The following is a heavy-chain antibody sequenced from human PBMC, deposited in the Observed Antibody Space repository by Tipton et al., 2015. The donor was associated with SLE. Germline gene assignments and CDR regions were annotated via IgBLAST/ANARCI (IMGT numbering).Heavy chain of an antibody. CDR2: IYYSGST. Sequence: TLSLTCTVSGDSISSSSYYWGWIRQPPGKGLEWIGSIYYSGSTYYNPSLKSRVTISVDTSKNQFSLKLSSVTAADTAVYYCARHLAAGSSWQGAFDIWGQGTMVTVSS. V-gene: IGHV4-39*07. J-gene: IGHJ3*02. CDR1: GDSISSSSYY. CDR3: ARHLAAGSSWQGAFDI. D-gene: IGHD6-13*01.